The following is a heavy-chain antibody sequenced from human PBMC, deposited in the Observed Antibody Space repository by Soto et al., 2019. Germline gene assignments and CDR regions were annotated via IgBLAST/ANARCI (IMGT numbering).Heavy chain of an antibody. Sequence: QVQLQESGPGLVQPSQTLSLTCTVSGGSISSGGYYWSWIRQHPGTGLEWIGHISYSGSTYYNTSLXTXLIISVDTSRNKFSLIVNSVTAADTAVYYCARGVLHWGQGTLVTVSS. CDR2: ISYSGST. CDR3: ARGVLH. J-gene: IGHJ4*01. CDR1: GGSISSGGYY. V-gene: IGHV4-31*03.